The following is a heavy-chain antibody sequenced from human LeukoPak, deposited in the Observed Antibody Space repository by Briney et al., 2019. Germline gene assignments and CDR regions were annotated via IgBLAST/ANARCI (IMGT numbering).Heavy chain of an antibody. Sequence: ASAKVSCKASGGTFSSYAISWVRQAPGRGLEWMGGIIPIFGTANYAQKFQGRVTITADGSTSTAYMELSSLRSEDTAVYYCASPLAADNWFDPWGQGSLVSVSS. CDR3: ASPLAADNWFDP. CDR2: IIPIFGTA. CDR1: GGTFSSYA. J-gene: IGHJ5*02. V-gene: IGHV1-69*13. D-gene: IGHD6-19*01.